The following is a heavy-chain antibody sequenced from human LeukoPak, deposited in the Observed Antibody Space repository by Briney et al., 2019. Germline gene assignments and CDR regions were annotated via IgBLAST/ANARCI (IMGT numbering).Heavy chain of an antibody. J-gene: IGHJ4*02. Sequence: SETLSLTCTVSGGSISSSSYYWGWIRQPPGKGLEWIGSIYYSGSAYCNPSLKSRVSISVDTSKDQFSLKLSSVTAADTAVYYCARHRDSSGWYDFDYWGQGTLVTVSS. CDR2: IYYSGSA. CDR1: GGSISSSSYY. V-gene: IGHV4-39*01. CDR3: ARHRDSSGWYDFDY. D-gene: IGHD6-19*01.